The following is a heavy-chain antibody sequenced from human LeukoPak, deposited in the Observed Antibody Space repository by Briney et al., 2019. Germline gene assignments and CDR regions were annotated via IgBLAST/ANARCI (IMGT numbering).Heavy chain of an antibody. CDR1: GFTFNRYT. CDR2: IWYDGSNK. CDR3: ARDSDGGSFDY. J-gene: IGHJ4*02. Sequence: PGGSLRLSCAASGFTFNRYTMHWVRQAPGMGLEWVALIWYDGSNKYYADSGKGRFTISRDNSKNTMFLQMNSVRAEDTAVYYCARDSDGGSFDYWGQGTLVTVSS. D-gene: IGHD2-15*01. V-gene: IGHV3-33*01.